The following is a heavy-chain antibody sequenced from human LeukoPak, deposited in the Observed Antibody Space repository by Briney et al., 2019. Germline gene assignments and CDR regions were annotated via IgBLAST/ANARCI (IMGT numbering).Heavy chain of an antibody. CDR3: ASRDSDFWSGYYTDAFDI. D-gene: IGHD3-3*01. Sequence: SQTLSLTCTVSGGSISSGSYYWSWIRQPAGKGLEWIGRIYTSGSTNYNPSLKSRVTISVDTSKNQFSLKLSSVTAEGTAVYYRASRDSDFWSGYYTDAFDIWGQGTMVTVSS. V-gene: IGHV4-61*02. J-gene: IGHJ3*02. CDR2: IYTSGST. CDR1: GGSISSGSYY.